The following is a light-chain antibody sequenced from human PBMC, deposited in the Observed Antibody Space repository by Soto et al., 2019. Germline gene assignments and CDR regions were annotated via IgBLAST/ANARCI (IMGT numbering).Light chain of an antibody. V-gene: IGKV3D-20*02. CDR3: QQRSNRLT. J-gene: IGKJ4*01. CDR1: QSVSSNY. Sequence: IVLTQSPCTLSLSPGERATLSCRAGQSVSSNYLAWYQQKPGQAPRLLIYAASSRATGIPDRFSGSGSGTDFTLTIDGLEPEDFAVYYCQQRSNRLTFGGGTKVDIK. CDR2: AAS.